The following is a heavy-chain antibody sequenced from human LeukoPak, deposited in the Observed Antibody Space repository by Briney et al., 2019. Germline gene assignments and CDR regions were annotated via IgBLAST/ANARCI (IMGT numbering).Heavy chain of an antibody. CDR2: IFPGDSDT. J-gene: IGHJ4*02. D-gene: IGHD3-10*01. CDR1: GYRFNTYW. CDR3: ARPGGLGTSPFDY. V-gene: IGHV5-51*01. Sequence: GESLKISCMASGYRFNTYWIPWVRQVPGKGPEWMGTIFPGDSDTRYNPSFQGQVTISADKSINTAYLQWRSLEASDTAMYYCARPGGLGTSPFDYWGQGTLVTVSS.